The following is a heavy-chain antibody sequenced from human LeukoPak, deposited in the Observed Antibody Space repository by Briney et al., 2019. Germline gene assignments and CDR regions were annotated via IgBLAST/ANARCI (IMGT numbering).Heavy chain of an antibody. V-gene: IGHV3-33*05. CDR1: GFTFIIYR. Sequence: VGSLRLSWAASGFTFIIYRMHWLHQAPGQGLEWVALISYDKCHRHHADSVKGHFPISRDNSQNPIYLEMHIRRAQDTAVFYCANSPDYWKYGFLEYWGQGTMVTVS. CDR3: ANSPDYWKYGFLEY. J-gene: IGHJ4*02. CDR2: ISYDKCHR. D-gene: IGHD1-7*01.